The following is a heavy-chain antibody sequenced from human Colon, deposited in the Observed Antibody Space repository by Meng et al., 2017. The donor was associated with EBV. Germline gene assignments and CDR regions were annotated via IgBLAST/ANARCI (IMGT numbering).Heavy chain of an antibody. CDR1: GGSLSSRNW. J-gene: IGHJ4*02. CDR3: ARVGAYCGGDCYHPR. V-gene: IGHV4-4*02. Sequence: GPLQVSAPGLVQPSGTLFITCAVSGGSLSSRNWWSWFRQPQGKGLEWIGEIYHSGSTNYNPSLKSRVTISVDESKNQFSLRLSSVTAADTAVYYCARVGAYCGGDCYHPRWGQGTLVTVSS. D-gene: IGHD2-21*02. CDR2: IYHSGST.